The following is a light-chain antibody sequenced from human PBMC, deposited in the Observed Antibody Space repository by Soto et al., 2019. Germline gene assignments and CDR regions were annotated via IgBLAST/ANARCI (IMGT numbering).Light chain of an antibody. Sequence: DIQMTQSPSTLSASVGDRVTITCRASQSISGWLAWYQQKPGKAPELLIYGVSNLESGVPSRFSGSGSGTEFTLSINSLQPDDFSTYYCQEYYNYPYTFGQGSRLEI. CDR2: GVS. J-gene: IGKJ2*01. V-gene: IGKV1-5*01. CDR1: QSISGW. CDR3: QEYYNYPYT.